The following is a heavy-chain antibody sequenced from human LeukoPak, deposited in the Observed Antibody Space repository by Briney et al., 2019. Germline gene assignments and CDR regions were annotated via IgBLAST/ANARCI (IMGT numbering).Heavy chain of an antibody. Sequence: PGASVKVSCKASGYTFSDYAMHWVRQAPRQRFEWMGWIDAGNGDTRYSQKFQGRVTITRDTSASTAYIELRSLRSEDTAMYYCARGSTSDWPLDHWGQETLVTISS. D-gene: IGHD2-2*01. J-gene: IGHJ4*02. CDR2: IDAGNGDT. V-gene: IGHV1-3*01. CDR3: ARGSTSDWPLDH. CDR1: GYTFSDYA.